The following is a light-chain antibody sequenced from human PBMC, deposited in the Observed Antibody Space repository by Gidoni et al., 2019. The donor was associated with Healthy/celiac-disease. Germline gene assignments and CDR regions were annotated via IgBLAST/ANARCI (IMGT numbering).Light chain of an antibody. J-gene: IGKJ1*01. CDR2: DAS. V-gene: IGKV1-5*01. CDR3: QQYNSYWRT. CDR1: QSISSW. Sequence: DIQMTHSPSTLSVSVGDRVTITCRASQSISSWLAWYQQKPGKAPKLLIYDASSLESGVPSRFSGSGSGTEFTLTISSLQPDDFATYYCQQYNSYWRTFGQGTKVEIK.